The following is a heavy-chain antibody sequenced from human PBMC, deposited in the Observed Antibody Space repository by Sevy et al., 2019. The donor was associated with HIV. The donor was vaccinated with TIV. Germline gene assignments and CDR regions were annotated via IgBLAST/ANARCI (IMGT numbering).Heavy chain of an antibody. CDR1: GGSISSGDYY. V-gene: IGHV4-30-4*01. D-gene: IGHD2-15*01. CDR2: IYYSGST. CDR3: ARGRLGLPMCY. Sequence: SETLSLTCTVSGGSISSGDYYWSWIRQPPGKDLEWIGYIYYSGSTYYNPSLKSRVTISVDTSKNQFSLKLSSVTAADTAVYYCARGRLGLPMCYWGQGTLVTVSS. J-gene: IGHJ4*02.